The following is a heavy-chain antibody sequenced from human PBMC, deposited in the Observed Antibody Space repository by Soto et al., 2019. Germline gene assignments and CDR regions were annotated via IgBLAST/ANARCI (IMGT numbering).Heavy chain of an antibody. D-gene: IGHD5-12*01. CDR3: ARERREKIHDGYDIDY. Sequence: LSLTCTVFGGSISDYYWSWIRQPAGKGLEWIGRIYTSGNTDYNPSLKSRVTISIDTSKNQFSLKVTSMTAADTAVYYCARERREKIHDGYDIDYWGQGTLVTVSS. CDR2: IYTSGNT. V-gene: IGHV4-4*07. CDR1: GGSISDYY. J-gene: IGHJ4*02.